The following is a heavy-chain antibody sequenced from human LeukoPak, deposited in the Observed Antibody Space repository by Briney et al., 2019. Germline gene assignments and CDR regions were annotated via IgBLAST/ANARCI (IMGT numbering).Heavy chain of an antibody. CDR3: AAGTGDRYYYYMDV. CDR2: IIPIFGTA. D-gene: IGHD7-27*01. V-gene: IGHV1-69*05. CDR1: GGTFSSYA. J-gene: IGHJ6*03. Sequence: ASVKVSCKASGGTFSSYAISWVRQAPGQGLEWMGGIIPIFGTANYAQKFQGRVTITTDESTSTAYMELSSLRSEDTAVYYCAAGTGDRYYYYMDVWGKGTTVTVSS.